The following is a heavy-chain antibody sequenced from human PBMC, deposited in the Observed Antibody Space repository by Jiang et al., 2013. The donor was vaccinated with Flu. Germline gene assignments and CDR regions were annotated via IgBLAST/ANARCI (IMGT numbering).Heavy chain of an antibody. J-gene: IGHJ4*02. CDR3: AKCKGYYDSSGYYYFDY. CDR1: GFTFSSYA. Sequence: EVQLLESGGGLVQPGGSLRLSCAASGFTFSSYAMSWVRQAPGKGLEWVSAISGSGGSTYYADSVKGRFTISRDNSKNTLYLQMNSLRAEDTAVYYCAKCKGYYDSSGYYYFDYWGQGTLVTVSS. CDR2: ISGSGGST. D-gene: IGHD3-22*01. V-gene: IGHV3-23*01.